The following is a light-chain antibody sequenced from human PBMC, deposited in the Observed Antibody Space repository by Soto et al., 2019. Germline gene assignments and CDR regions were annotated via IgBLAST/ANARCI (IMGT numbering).Light chain of an antibody. J-gene: IGLJ2*01. CDR3: CSYTGSSTPVV. CDR1: SSDVGGYNY. Sequence: QSALTQPASVSGSPGQSITISCTGTSSDVGGYNYVSWYQQHPGKAPKLMIYDVSNRPSGVSNRFSGSKSSNTASLTISGLQAEDEADYYCCSYTGSSTPVVFGGGTKLTVL. CDR2: DVS. V-gene: IGLV2-14*03.